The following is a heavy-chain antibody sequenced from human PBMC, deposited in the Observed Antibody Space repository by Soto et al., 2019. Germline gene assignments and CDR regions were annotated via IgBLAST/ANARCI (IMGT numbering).Heavy chain of an antibody. CDR1: GYPFTSYG. D-gene: IGHD6-6*01. CDR2: ISAYNGNT. CDR3: ARGRIAAPPMKTLDV. V-gene: IGHV1-18*04. Sequence: ASVKVSFKASGYPFTSYGISWVRQAPGQGLEWMGWISAYNGNTNYAQKLQGRVTMTTDTSTSTAYMELRSLRSDDTAVYYCARGRIAAPPMKTLDVWGRGTTVTVSS. J-gene: IGHJ6*01.